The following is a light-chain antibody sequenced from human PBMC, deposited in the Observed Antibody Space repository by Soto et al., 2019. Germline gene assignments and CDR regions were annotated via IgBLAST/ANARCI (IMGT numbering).Light chain of an antibody. V-gene: IGLV2-14*01. CDR1: SSDIGGYNY. CDR2: AVT. J-gene: IGLJ2*01. Sequence: QSALTQPASVSGSPGQSITISCTGTSSDIGGYNYVSWYQQHPGKAPKLLIYAVTSRPSGVSFRFSGSKSGNTASLTISGLQAEDEADYYCSSYTSKSSLIFGGGTKLTVL. CDR3: SSYTSKSSLI.